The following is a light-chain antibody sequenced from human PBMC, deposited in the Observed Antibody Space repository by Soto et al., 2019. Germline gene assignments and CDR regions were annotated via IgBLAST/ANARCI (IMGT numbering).Light chain of an antibody. Sequence: EIVIRQSPATLSVSPGERATLSCRASQSVRSNLAWYQQKPGQAPRLLIYGVSTRATGVPARFSGSGSGTEFTLTISSLQSEDSAVYYCQQYKNWLALTFGGGTKVDI. V-gene: IGKV3-15*01. CDR1: QSVRSN. CDR3: QQYKNWLALT. J-gene: IGKJ4*01. CDR2: GVS.